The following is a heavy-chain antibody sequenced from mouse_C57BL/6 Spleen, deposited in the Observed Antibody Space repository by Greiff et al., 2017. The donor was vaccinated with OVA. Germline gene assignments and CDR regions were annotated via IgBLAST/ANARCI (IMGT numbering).Heavy chain of an antibody. CDR3: ARAPLSTTDGWDY. CDR1: GYTFTSYW. D-gene: IGHD1-1*01. CDR2: IDPSDSYT. V-gene: IGHV1-50*01. Sequence: VQLQQPGAELVKPGASVKLSCKASGYTFTSYWMQWVKQRPGQGLEWIGEIDPSDSYTNYNQKFKGKATLTVDTSSSTAYMQLSSLTSEDSAVYYCARAPLSTTDGWDYWGQGTSVTVSS. J-gene: IGHJ4*01.